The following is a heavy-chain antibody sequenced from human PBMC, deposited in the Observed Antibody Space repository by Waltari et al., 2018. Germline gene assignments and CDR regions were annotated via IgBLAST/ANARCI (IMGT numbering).Heavy chain of an antibody. V-gene: IGHV3-7*01. Sequence: EVQLVESGGGLVQPGGSLRLSCSTSGFTFSEYWMTWVRQAPGKGLEWVCNIKTDGREEYYTDSVKCRFIISRDNAKNSLFLQMDSLRVEDTAVYYCARDGDRNYDYWGQGTLVTVSS. CDR3: ARDGDRNYDY. CDR2: IKTDGREE. CDR1: GFTFSEYW. J-gene: IGHJ4*02. D-gene: IGHD1-7*01.